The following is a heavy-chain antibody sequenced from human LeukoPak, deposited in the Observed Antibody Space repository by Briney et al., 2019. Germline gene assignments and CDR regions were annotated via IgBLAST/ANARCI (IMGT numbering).Heavy chain of an antibody. CDR2: ISGSGGAT. CDR3: ARDHMVRGVMDY. Sequence: PGGSLRLSCAASGFTFSSYGMSWVRQAPGKRLEWVSAISGSGGATYYADSVKGRFTISRDNSKNTLYLQMNSLRAEDTAVYYCARDHMVRGVMDYWGQGTLVTVSS. CDR1: GFTFSSYG. J-gene: IGHJ4*02. V-gene: IGHV3-23*01. D-gene: IGHD3-10*01.